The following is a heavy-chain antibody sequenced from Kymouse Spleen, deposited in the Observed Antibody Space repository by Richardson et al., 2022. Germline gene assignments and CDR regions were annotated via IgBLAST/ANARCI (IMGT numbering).Heavy chain of an antibody. V-gene: IGHV3-73*02. CDR1: GFTFSGSA. Sequence: EVQLVESGGGLVQPGGSLKLSCAASGFTFSGSAMHWVRQASGKGLEWVGRIRSKANSYATAYAASVKGRFTISRDDSKNTAYLQMNSLKTEDTAVYYCTSYGSGYYYGMDVWGQGTTVTVSS. CDR3: TSYGSGYYYGMDV. CDR2: IRSKANSYAT. J-gene: IGHJ6*02. D-gene: IGHD3-10*01.